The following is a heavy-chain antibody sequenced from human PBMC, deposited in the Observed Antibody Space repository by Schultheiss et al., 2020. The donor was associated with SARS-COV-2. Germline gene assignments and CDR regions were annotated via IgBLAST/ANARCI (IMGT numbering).Heavy chain of an antibody. CDR1: GGSISSGSYY. D-gene: IGHD3-3*01. CDR2: IYYSGST. CDR3: ARDQRGVTIFGVVTHNYGMEV. V-gene: IGHV4-31*03. J-gene: IGHJ6*02. Sequence: SQTLSLTCTVSGGSISSGSYYWSWIRQPPGKGLEWIGYIYYSGSTYYNPSLKSRVTISVDTSKNQFSLKLSSVTAADTAVYYCARDQRGVTIFGVVTHNYGMEVWGQGTTFTVSS.